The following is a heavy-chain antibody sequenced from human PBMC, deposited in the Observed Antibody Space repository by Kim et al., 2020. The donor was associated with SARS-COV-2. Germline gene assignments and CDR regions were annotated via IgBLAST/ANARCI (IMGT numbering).Heavy chain of an antibody. V-gene: IGHV3-23*01. J-gene: IGHJ5*02. Sequence: GGSLRLSCAASGFTFSSYAMSWVRQAPGKGLEWVSGISGSGHNTYYADSVKGRFTISRDQSKNTVYLQMDSLRGEDTAVYYCAKDSSISAAGIVDWFDP. CDR1: GFTFSSYA. CDR3: AKDSSISAAGIVDWFDP. CDR2: ISGSGHNT. D-gene: IGHD6-25*01.